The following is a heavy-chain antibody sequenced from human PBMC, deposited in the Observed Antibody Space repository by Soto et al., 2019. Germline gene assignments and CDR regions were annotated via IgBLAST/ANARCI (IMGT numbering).Heavy chain of an antibody. CDR3: ARGAGSSWFFI. Sequence: PGGSLRLSCAASGFSFTSQNMNWVRQAPGKGLEWVSYISGDGTVIFYADSLKGRFTISRDNAKNSVSLQMSSLRVEDTAVYYCARGAGSSWFFIWGQGTLVTVSS. J-gene: IGHJ4*02. D-gene: IGHD6-13*01. CDR2: ISGDGTVI. CDR1: GFSFTSQN. V-gene: IGHV3-48*04.